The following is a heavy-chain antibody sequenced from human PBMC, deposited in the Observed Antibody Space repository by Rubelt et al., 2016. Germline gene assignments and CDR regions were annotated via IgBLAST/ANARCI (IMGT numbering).Heavy chain of an antibody. V-gene: IGHV3-21*01. CDR1: GFTSSSYS. CDR3: AREAGWYSGSSWEGLPDY. CDR2: ISSSSSYI. Sequence: GGGLVKPGGSLRLSCAASGFTSSSYSMNWVRQAPGKGLEWVSSISSSSSYIYYADSVKGRFTISRDNAKNSLYLQMNSLRAEDTAVYYCAREAGWYSGSSWEGLPDYWGQGTLVTVSS. J-gene: IGHJ4*02. D-gene: IGHD6-13*01.